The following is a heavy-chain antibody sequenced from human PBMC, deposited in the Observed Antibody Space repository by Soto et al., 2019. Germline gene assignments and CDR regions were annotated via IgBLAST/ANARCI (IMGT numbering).Heavy chain of an antibody. CDR1: GFTFRSYS. V-gene: IGHV3-48*02. D-gene: IGHD3-22*01. J-gene: IGHJ4*02. CDR3: ARDPPHYYDSWERFDY. CDR2: ISSSSSTI. Sequence: GGSLRLSCAASGFTFRSYSMNWVRQAPGKGLEWVTYISSSSSTIYYADSVKGRFTISRDNAKNSLYLQMNSLRDEDTAVYYCARDPPHYYDSWERFDYWGQGTLVTVSS.